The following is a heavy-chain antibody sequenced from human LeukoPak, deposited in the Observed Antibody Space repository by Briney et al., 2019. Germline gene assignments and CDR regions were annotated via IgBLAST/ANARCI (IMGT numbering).Heavy chain of an antibody. V-gene: IGHV1-8*03. J-gene: IGHJ4*02. CDR3: ARLFQRNELNYYDSSGYSLGY. Sequence: ASVKVSCKASGYTFTTYYIHWVRQAPGQGLEWMGWMNPNSGNTGYAQKFQGRITITRNTSIRTAYMELSSLRSEDTAVYYCARLFQRNELNYYDSSGYSLGYWGQGTLVTVSS. CDR2: MNPNSGNT. CDR1: GYTFTTYY. D-gene: IGHD3-22*01.